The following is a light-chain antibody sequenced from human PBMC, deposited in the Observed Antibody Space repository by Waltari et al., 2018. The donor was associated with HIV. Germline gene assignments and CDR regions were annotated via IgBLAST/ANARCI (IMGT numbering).Light chain of an antibody. CDR1: VLSRQY. V-gene: IGLV3-25*03. Sequence: SYELTQPPSVSVSPGQTAGITCSGDVLSRQYTYWYRQKPGQAPVIVIYRDTERPSGIPGRFSGSKSGTTVTLTIGGVQAEDEADYYCQSADNSGPHVVFGGGTTLTVL. J-gene: IGLJ2*01. CDR3: QSADNSGPHVV. CDR2: RDT.